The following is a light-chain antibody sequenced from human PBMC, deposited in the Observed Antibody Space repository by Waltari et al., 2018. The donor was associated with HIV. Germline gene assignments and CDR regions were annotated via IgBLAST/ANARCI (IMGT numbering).Light chain of an antibody. Sequence: IVMTQSPDSLAVSLGERSTINCNSSQSVLFSSHHKNYLSWYQQKPGQPPKLLIYWASTRESGVPDRFSGSGSGTYFTLTSSSLHAEYVAVYYCQQYYTTPWRFGPGTKVDIK. CDR3: QQYYTTPWR. V-gene: IGKV4-1*01. J-gene: IGKJ3*01. CDR1: QSVLFSSHHKNY. CDR2: WAS.